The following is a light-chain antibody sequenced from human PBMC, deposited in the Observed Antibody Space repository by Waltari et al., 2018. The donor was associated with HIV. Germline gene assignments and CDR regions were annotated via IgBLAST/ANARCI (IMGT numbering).Light chain of an antibody. V-gene: IGLV2-14*01. CDR3: SSYTTGSTLV. CDR1: SSDVGGYDY. CDR2: DVS. J-gene: IGLJ3*02. Sequence: QSALTQPASVSGSPGQSITISCTGTSSDVGGYDYVSWYQQDPGKAPKVIIYDVSKRPSGVFNRFSGSKSGNTASLTISGLQAEDEADYYCSSYTTGSTLVFGGGTTVTVL.